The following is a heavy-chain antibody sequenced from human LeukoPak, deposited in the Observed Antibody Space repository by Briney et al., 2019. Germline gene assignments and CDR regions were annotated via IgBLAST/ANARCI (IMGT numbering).Heavy chain of an antibody. J-gene: IGHJ6*03. D-gene: IGHD6-6*01. CDR1: GFTFSAST. Sequence: PGGSLRLSCVASGFTFSASTMNWVRQAPGKGLEWVSHITSSSGTIYYADSVKGRFTISRDNAKNSLYLQMNSLRAEDTAVYYCGRARRLISPRGYYYMDVWGKGTTVTASS. V-gene: IGHV3-48*01. CDR3: GRARRLISPRGYYYMDV. CDR2: ITSSSGTI.